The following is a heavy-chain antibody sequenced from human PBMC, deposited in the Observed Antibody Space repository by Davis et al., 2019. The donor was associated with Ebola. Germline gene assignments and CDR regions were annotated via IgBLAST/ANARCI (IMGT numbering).Heavy chain of an antibody. J-gene: IGHJ3*02. V-gene: IGHV3-20*04. Sequence: GESLKISCAASGFTFSSYWMSWVRQAPGKGLEWVSGINWNGGSTGYADSVKGRFTISRDNAKNSLYLQMNSLRAEDTAVYYCARALYSSSSGNAFDIWGQGTMVTVSS. CDR2: INWNGGST. D-gene: IGHD6-6*01. CDR3: ARALYSSSSGNAFDI. CDR1: GFTFSSYW.